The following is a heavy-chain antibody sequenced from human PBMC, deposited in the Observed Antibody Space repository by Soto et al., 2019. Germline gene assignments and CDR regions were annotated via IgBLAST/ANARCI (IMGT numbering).Heavy chain of an antibody. V-gene: IGHV1-18*01. Sequence: SVKVSCKASGYTFTSYGISWVRQAPGQGLEWMGWISAYNGNTNYAQKLQGRVTMTTDTSTSTAYMELRSLRSDDTAMYYCARDEWLSNGYSGLFDYWGQGTLVTVSS. CDR1: GYTFTSYG. CDR3: ARDEWLSNGYSGLFDY. CDR2: ISAYNGNT. J-gene: IGHJ4*02. D-gene: IGHD3-3*01.